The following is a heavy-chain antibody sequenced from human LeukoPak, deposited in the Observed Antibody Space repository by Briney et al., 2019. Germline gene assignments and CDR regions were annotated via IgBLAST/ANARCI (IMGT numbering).Heavy chain of an antibody. CDR2: ISGSGGST. CDR1: GFTFSSYA. D-gene: IGHD6-13*01. CDR3: AKDPTAGYSSSWYGAVDY. J-gene: IGHJ4*02. Sequence: PGGSLRLSCAASGFTFSSYAMSWVRQAPGKGLEWVSAISGSGGSTYYADSVKGRFTISRDNSKNTPYLQMNSLRAEDTAVYYCAKDPTAGYSSSWYGAVDYWGQGTLVTVSS. V-gene: IGHV3-23*01.